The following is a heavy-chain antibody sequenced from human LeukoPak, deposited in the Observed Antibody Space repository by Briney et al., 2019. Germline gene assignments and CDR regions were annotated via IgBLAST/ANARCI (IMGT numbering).Heavy chain of an antibody. V-gene: IGHV3-23*01. D-gene: IGHD1-7*01. CDR2: ISGSGGST. J-gene: IGHJ4*02. CDR3: AKDREGTIADYFDY. CDR1: GFTFSSYA. Sequence: GGSLRLSCAASGFTFSSYAMSWVRQAPGKGLEWVSSISGSGGSTYYADSVKGRFTISRDNSKNTLYLQMDSLRGEDTAVYYCAKDREGTIADYFDYWGQGTLVTVSS.